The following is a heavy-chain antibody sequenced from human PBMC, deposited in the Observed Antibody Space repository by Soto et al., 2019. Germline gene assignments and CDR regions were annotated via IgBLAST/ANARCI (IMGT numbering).Heavy chain of an antibody. CDR1: GFTFSSYT. D-gene: IGHD2-2*01. CDR2: ISSSSSYI. Sequence: EAQLVESGGGLVKPGGSLRLSRAASGFTFSSYTMNWVRQAPGKGLEWVSSISSSSSYIYYADSVKGRFTISRDNAENSLYLQMNSLRAEDTAVYYCARGGFCSSTSCYLLPFDPWGQGTLVTVSS. J-gene: IGHJ5*02. V-gene: IGHV3-21*01. CDR3: ARGGFCSSTSCYLLPFDP.